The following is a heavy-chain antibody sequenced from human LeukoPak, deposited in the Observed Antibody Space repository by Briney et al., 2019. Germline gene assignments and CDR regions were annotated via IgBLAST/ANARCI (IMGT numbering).Heavy chain of an antibody. CDR3: ARGPHYYDSSGYLAYFDY. CDR1: GGSISSSNW. CDR2: IYHSGST. V-gene: IGHV4-4*02. D-gene: IGHD3-22*01. Sequence: SGTLSLTCAVSGGSISSSNWWSWVRQPPGKGLEWIGEIYHSGSTNYNPSLKSRATISVDKSKNQFSLKLSSVTAADTAVYYCARGPHYYDSSGYLAYFDYWGQGTLVTVSS. J-gene: IGHJ4*02.